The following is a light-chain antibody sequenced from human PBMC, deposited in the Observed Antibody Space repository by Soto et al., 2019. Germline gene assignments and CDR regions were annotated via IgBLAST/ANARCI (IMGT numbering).Light chain of an antibody. Sequence: QSVLTQPASVSGSPGQSITISCTGTSSDIGDNNYVSWYQQHPGKVPKLIIYEVSNRPSGISNRFSGSKSGNTASLTISGLQAEDEADYYCSSYTSSISLYVVFGGGTKLTVL. CDR3: SSYTSSISLYVV. CDR2: EVS. V-gene: IGLV2-14*01. CDR1: SSDIGDNNY. J-gene: IGLJ2*01.